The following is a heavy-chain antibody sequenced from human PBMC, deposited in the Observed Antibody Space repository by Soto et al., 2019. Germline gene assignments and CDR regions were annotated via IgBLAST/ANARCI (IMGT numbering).Heavy chain of an antibody. D-gene: IGHD3-9*01. J-gene: IGHJ5*02. CDR2: IYHSGST. CDR1: GGSISSSNW. Sequence: SETLSLTCAVSGGSISSSNWWSWVRQPPGKGLEWIGEIYHSGSTNYNPSLKSRVTISVDKSKNQFSLKLSSVTAADTAVYYCARNHYDILTGYEDWFDPWGQGTLVTAPQ. CDR3: ARNHYDILTGYEDWFDP. V-gene: IGHV4-4*02.